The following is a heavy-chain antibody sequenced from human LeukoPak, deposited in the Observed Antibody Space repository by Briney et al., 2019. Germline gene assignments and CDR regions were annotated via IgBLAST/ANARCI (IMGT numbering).Heavy chain of an antibody. CDR2: ISSSSSTI. J-gene: IGHJ4*02. CDR1: GFTFSSYS. D-gene: IGHD5-18*01. CDR3: ARDSDTAMVPTYFDY. V-gene: IGHV3-48*01. Sequence: GGSLRLSCAASGFTFSSYSMNWVRQAPGKGLEWVSYISSSSSTIYYADSVKGRFTISRDNAKNSLYLQMNSLRAEDTAVYYCARDSDTAMVPTYFDYWGQGTLVTVSS.